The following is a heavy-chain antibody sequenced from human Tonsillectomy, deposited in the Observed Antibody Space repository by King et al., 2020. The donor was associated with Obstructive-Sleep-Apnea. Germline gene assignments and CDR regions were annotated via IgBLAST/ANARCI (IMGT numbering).Heavy chain of an antibody. J-gene: IGHJ3*02. V-gene: IGHV3-21*01. CDR1: GFTFSSYS. D-gene: IGHD1-26*01. CDR3: ARGVVGATMGHDAFDI. Sequence: QLVQSGGGLVKPGGSLRLSCAASGFTFSSYSMNWVRQAPGKGLEWVSSISSSSSYIYYADSVEGRFTISRDNAKNSLYLQMNSLRAEDTAVYYCARGVVGATMGHDAFDIWGQGTMVTVSS. CDR2: ISSSSSYI.